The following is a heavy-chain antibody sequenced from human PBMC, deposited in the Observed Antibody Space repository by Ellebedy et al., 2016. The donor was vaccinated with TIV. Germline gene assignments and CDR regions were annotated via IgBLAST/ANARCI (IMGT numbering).Heavy chain of an antibody. CDR3: AKDYGSGSQGY. V-gene: IGHV3-23*01. Sequence: GGSLRLSXAASGFTFSSYWMSWVRQAPGKGLEWVSAISGSGGSTYYADSVKGRFTISRDNSKNTLYLQMNSLRAEDTAVYYCAKDYGSGSQGYWGQGTLVTVSS. CDR2: ISGSGGST. J-gene: IGHJ4*02. CDR1: GFTFSSYW. D-gene: IGHD3-10*01.